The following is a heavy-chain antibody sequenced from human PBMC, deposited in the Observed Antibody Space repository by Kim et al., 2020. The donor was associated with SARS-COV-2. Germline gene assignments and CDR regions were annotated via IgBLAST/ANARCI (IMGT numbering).Heavy chain of an antibody. Sequence: ASVKVSCKASGYTFTSYAMHWVRQAPGQRLEWMGWINAGNGNTKYSQKFQGRVTITRDTSASTAYMELSSLRSEDTAVYYCARGTISSGWYGRPHVGIDPWGQGTLVTVSS. D-gene: IGHD6-19*01. CDR1: GYTFTSYA. J-gene: IGHJ5*02. V-gene: IGHV1-3*01. CDR2: INAGNGNT. CDR3: ARGTISSGWYGRPHVGIDP.